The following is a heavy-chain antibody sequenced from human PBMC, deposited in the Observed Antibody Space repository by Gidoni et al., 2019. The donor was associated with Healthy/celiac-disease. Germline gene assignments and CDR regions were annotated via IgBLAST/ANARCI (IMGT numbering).Heavy chain of an antibody. CDR3: ARGPVDSGSYSGSFDY. Sequence: EVQLVESGGGLVKPGGSLRLSWAASGFTFRSYSMNWVRPAPGKGLEWFSSISSSSSYIYYVTSVKGRFTISRDNAKNSLFLQMSSLRAEDTAVYFCARGPVDSGSYSGSFDYWGQGTLVTVSS. D-gene: IGHD1-26*01. CDR1: GFTFRSYS. CDR2: ISSSSSYI. V-gene: IGHV3-21*01. J-gene: IGHJ4*02.